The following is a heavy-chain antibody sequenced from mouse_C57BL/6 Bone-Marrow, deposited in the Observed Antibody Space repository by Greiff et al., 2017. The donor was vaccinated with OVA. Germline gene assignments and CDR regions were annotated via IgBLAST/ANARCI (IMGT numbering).Heavy chain of an antibody. CDR1: GFTFSDYY. V-gene: IGHV5-12*01. CDR2: ISNGGGST. Sequence: EVHLVESGGGLVQPGGSLKLSCAASGFTFSDYYMYWVRQTPEKRLEWVAYISNGGGSTYYPDTVKGRFTISRDNAKNTLYLQMSRLKSEDTAMYYCAKGWFAYWGQGTLVTVSA. J-gene: IGHJ3*01. CDR3: AKGWFAY.